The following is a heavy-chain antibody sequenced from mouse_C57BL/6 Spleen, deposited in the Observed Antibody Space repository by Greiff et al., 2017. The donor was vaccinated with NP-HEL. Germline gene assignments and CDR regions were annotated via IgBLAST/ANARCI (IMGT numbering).Heavy chain of an antibody. CDR2: IRNKANGYTT. CDR1: GFTFTDYY. CDR3: ARYSNDAMDY. D-gene: IGHD2-1*01. J-gene: IGHJ4*01. V-gene: IGHV7-3*01. Sequence: EVQLVESGGGLVQPGGSLSLSCAASGFTFTDYYMSWVRPPPGKALEWLGFIRNKANGYTTEYSASVKGRFTISRDNSQSILYLQMNALRAEDSATYYCARYSNDAMDYWGQGTSVTVSS.